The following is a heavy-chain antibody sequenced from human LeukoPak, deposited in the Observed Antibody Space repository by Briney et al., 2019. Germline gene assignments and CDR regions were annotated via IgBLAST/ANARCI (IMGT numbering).Heavy chain of an antibody. Sequence: GGSLRLSCAVSGFTFSSWWMTWVRQAPGKGLEWVANIKQDGSEKNYVDSVKGRFTISRDNAKNSLDLQMNSLRAEDTAVYYCARDPPLVSGPVYYYYYMDVWGKGTTVTVSS. J-gene: IGHJ6*03. CDR1: GFTFSSWW. D-gene: IGHD5/OR15-5a*01. CDR2: IKQDGSEK. V-gene: IGHV3-7*01. CDR3: ARDPPLVSGPVYYYYYMDV.